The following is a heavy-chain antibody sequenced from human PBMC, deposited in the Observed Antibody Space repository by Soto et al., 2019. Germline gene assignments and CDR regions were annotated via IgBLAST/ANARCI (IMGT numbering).Heavy chain of an antibody. V-gene: IGHV3-74*01. CDR3: AGGMAGLDV. J-gene: IGHJ6*02. CDR2: INSDGSQT. Sequence: EVQLVDSGGGLVQPGGSLRLSCAASGLSFNIYWMHWVRQVPGKGLVWLARINSDGSQTIYVDSVKGRFTISRDNAKNTVFLQIDSLRDEDTGVYYCAGGMAGLDVWGQGTTVTVSS. CDR1: GLSFNIYW.